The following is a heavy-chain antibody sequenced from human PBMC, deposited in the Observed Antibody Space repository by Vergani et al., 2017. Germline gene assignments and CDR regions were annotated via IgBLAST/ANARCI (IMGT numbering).Heavy chain of an antibody. CDR3: ANGGGGYCSGGTCYPEY. D-gene: IGHD2-15*01. Sequence: QVQLVESGGGVVQPGGSLRLSCAASGFTFNSYGMHWVRQAPGKGLEWVASIRSDESRRYYGDSMEGPFTISRDNSKNTLYLQMKSLRPEDTAVYYSANGGGGYCSGGTCYPEYWGQGTLVIVSS. J-gene: IGHJ4*02. CDR2: IRSDESRR. CDR1: GFTFNSYG. V-gene: IGHV3-30*02.